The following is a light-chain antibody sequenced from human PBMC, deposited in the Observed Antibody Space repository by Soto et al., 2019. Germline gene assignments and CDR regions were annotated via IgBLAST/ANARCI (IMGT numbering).Light chain of an antibody. J-gene: IGKJ5*01. CDR2: GAS. Sequence: EIVLTQSPGTLSLSPGERATLSCRASQSVSSNLAWYQQKPGQAPRLLIYGASSRVTGIPARFSGSGSGTDFTLTINSLEPEDSAVYYCQQRSNWPITFGQGTRLENK. CDR1: QSVSSN. V-gene: IGKV3-11*01. CDR3: QQRSNWPIT.